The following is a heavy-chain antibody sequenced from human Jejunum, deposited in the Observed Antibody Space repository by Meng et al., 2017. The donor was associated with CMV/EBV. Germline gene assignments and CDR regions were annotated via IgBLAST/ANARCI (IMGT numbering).Heavy chain of an antibody. D-gene: IGHD5-12*01. Sequence: VSCNASGYTFTGYHIHWVRQAPGQGLEWMGRLNPKSGDTDYAPKFQGRVTVARDTSITTAYMELNSLKSDDTAVYYCARGGGYDFDYWGQGSLVTVSS. V-gene: IGHV1-2*06. CDR3: ARGGGYDFDY. J-gene: IGHJ4*02. CDR2: LNPKSGDT. CDR1: GYTFTGYH.